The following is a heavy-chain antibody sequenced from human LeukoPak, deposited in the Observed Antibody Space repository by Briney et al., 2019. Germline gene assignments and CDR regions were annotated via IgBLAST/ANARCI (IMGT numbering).Heavy chain of an antibody. D-gene: IGHD3-22*01. CDR3: ARHYYDRSDSYSFDY. J-gene: IGHJ4*02. V-gene: IGHV4-59*08. CDR1: GGSISGYY. Sequence: PSETLSLTCTVSGGSISGYYWSWIRQPPGKGLEWIGCIFSSGSTNYNPSLKTRVTISEHTSVNQFPLKLSSVTAADTAVYYCARHYYDRSDSYSFDYWGQGTLVTVSS. CDR2: IFSSGST.